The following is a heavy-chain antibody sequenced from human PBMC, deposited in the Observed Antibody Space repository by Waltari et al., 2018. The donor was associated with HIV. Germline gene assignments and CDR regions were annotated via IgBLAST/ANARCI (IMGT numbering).Heavy chain of an antibody. CDR1: GGSISSSSYY. J-gene: IGHJ4*02. D-gene: IGHD2-15*01. CDR3: ARAVQGYCSGGSCENYFDY. Sequence: QLQLQESGPGLVKPSETLSLTCTVSGGSISSSSYYWGWIRQPPGKGLGRIGSIYYSGSTYYNPSLKSRGTISVDTSKNQFSLKLSSVTAADTAVYYCARAVQGYCSGGSCENYFDYWGQGTLVTVSS. CDR2: IYYSGST. V-gene: IGHV4-39*01.